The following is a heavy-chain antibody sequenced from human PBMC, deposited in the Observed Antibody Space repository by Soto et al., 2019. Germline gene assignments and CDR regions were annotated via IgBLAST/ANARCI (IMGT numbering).Heavy chain of an antibody. CDR1: GFTFSSYA. CDR3: AKLGTMGVFDN. V-gene: IGHV3-23*01. D-gene: IGHD1-26*01. J-gene: IGHJ4*02. CDR2: ITFRGDYT. Sequence: EVQLLESGGGLVQPGGSLILYCAASGFTFSSYAMSWVRQAPGKGLAWLASITFRGDYTYYADSVKGRFTLSRDNSRNMLDLQMDILKVEDTALYYCAKLGTMGVFDNWGQGTLLTVSS.